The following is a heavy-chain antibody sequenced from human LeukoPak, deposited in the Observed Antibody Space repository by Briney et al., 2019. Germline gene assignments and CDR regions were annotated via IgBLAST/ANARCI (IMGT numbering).Heavy chain of an antibody. CDR3: ARRLACGGYEGVYFDY. J-gene: IGHJ4*02. CDR1: RGSTSSYY. D-gene: IGHD5-12*01. Sequence: SETLSLTRTVSRGSTSSYYWSWIWDPPGEGLEWIGYMCTSGSNNYNPPLKSRVTISVDTSKDQFSLKLSSVTAADTAVYYCARRLACGGYEGVYFDYWGQGTLVTVSS. V-gene: IGHV4-4*08. CDR2: MCTSGSN.